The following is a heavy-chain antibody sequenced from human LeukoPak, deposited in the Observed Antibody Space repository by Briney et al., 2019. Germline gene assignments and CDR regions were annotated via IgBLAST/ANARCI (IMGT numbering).Heavy chain of an antibody. D-gene: IGHD6-13*01. J-gene: IGHJ6*02. CDR1: RFTFSSYS. V-gene: IGHV3-21*01. Sequence: GGSLRLSCATSRFTFSSYSMNWVRQAPGKGLEWVSSIGSSSSYIYYADSVKGRFTISRDNAKNSLYLQMNSLRAEDTAVYYCARDGYLFASGMDVWGQGTTVTVSS. CDR2: IGSSSSYI. CDR3: ARDGYLFASGMDV.